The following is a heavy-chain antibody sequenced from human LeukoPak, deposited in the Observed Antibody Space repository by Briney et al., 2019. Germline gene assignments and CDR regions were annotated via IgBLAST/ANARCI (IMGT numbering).Heavy chain of an antibody. CDR3: ASLVNRRPLSDKEAVDY. CDR1: GFTFSSYA. Sequence: GGSLRLSCAASGFTFSSYAMSWVRQAPGKGLEWVSAISGSGGSTYYADSVKGRFTISRDNSKNTLYLQMGSPRAEDMAVYYCASLVNRRPLSDKEAVDYWGQGTLVTVSS. J-gene: IGHJ4*02. CDR2: ISGSGGST. V-gene: IGHV3-23*01. D-gene: IGHD1-14*01.